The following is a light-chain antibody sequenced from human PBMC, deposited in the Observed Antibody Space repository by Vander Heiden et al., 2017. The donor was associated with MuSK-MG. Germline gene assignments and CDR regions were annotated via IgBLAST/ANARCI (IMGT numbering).Light chain of an antibody. Sequence: DIQMPQSPSSLSPSVGARVLITCEASQDISNFLTCYQQKPGKAPNLLTYDASHWETGVPSSFSGSGSGTDLTFTISSLQPEVMATYYGQQYERLPHTFGQGTKLEIK. CDR2: DAS. V-gene: IGKV1-33*01. CDR3: QQYERLPHT. CDR1: QDISNF. J-gene: IGKJ2*01.